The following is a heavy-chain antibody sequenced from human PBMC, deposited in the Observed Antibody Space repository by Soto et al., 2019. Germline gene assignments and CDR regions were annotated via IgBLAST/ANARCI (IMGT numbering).Heavy chain of an antibody. CDR1: GYTFTDYF. CDR2: INRNTGGT. CDR3: ARVLGASGMDV. Sequence: ASVKVSCKASGYTFTDYFIRWVRQAPGQGLEWMGWINRNTGGTSFAPKFLGRVTMTRDTSTTTVYMELSSLRAEDSAVYYCARVLGASGMDVWGQGTTVTVSS. J-gene: IGHJ6*02. V-gene: IGHV1-2*02.